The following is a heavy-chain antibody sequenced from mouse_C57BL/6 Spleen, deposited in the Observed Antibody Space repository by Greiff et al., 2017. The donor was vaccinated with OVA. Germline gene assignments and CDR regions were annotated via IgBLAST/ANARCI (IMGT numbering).Heavy chain of an antibody. V-gene: IGHV1-50*01. Sequence: VQLQQPGAELVKPGASVKLSCKASGYTFTSYWMQWVKQRPGQGLEWIGEIEPSDSYTNYNQKFKGKATLTVDTSSSTAYMQLSSLTSEDSAVYYCARATVVARADYWGQGTTLTVSS. CDR2: IEPSDSYT. CDR1: GYTFTSYW. CDR3: ARATVVARADY. D-gene: IGHD1-1*01. J-gene: IGHJ2*01.